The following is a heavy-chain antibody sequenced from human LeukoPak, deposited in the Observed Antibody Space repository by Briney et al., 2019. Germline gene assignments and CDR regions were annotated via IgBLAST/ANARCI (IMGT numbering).Heavy chain of an antibody. CDR1: GITFSGYS. D-gene: IGHD1-26*01. Sequence: GGSLRLSCVVSGITFSGYSMIWVRQAPGKGLEWLSFMTTSGNTIFYAESVKDRFTISRDNAKKSLYLQMNSLRDEDTAVYYCARVGGATAVTMYFEYWGQGTLVTVLS. J-gene: IGHJ4*02. CDR2: MTTSGNTI. CDR3: ARVGGATAVTMYFEY. V-gene: IGHV3-48*02.